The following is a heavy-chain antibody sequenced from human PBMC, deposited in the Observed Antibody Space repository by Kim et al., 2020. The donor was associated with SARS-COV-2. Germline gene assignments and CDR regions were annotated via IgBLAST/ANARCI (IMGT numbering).Heavy chain of an antibody. CDR1: GFTFSTYW. V-gene: IGHV3-74*01. J-gene: IGHJ6*03. D-gene: IGHD2-2*01. CDR3: ARSSSTSCPCYYMDV. CDR2: INSDGSST. Sequence: GGSLRLSCAASGFTFSTYWMYWVRQAPGKGLVWVSRINSDGSSTNYADSVKGRFTISRDNAKNTLYLQMNSLRAEDTAVYYCARSSSTSCPCYYMDVWGKGTTVTV.